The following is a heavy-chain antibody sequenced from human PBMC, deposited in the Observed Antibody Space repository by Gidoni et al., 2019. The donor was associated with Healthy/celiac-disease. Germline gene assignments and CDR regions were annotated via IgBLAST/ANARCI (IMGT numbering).Heavy chain of an antibody. V-gene: IGHV3-23*01. J-gene: IGHJ4*02. Sequence: EVQLLESVGGLVQPGGSLRLSCAASGFTFSGYAMSWVRQAPGKGLEWVSTISGSGGSTFYADSVKGRFTIFRDNSNNTLYLQMNSLRAEDTAVYYCAKQRGFTMDRCDYWGQGTLVTVSS. CDR3: AKQRGFTMDRCDY. D-gene: IGHD3-22*01. CDR1: GFTFSGYA. CDR2: ISGSGGST.